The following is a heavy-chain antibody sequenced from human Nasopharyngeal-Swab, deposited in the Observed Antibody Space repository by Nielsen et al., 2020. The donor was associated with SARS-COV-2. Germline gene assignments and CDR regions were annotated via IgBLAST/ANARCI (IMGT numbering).Heavy chain of an antibody. Sequence: GGSLRLFCAASGFTFNSYGMNWVRQAPGKGLQWVSYISGSTGTIYYADSVKGRFTISRDNAKNSLYLQMNSLREEDTAVYYCARNLASRSSSWCFDYWGQGTLVTVSS. CDR1: GFTFNSYG. J-gene: IGHJ4*02. CDR2: ISGSTGTI. CDR3: ARNLASRSSSWCFDY. V-gene: IGHV3-48*02. D-gene: IGHD6-13*01.